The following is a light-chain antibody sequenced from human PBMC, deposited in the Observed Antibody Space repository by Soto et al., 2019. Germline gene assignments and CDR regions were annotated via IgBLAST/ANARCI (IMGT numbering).Light chain of an antibody. J-gene: IGKJ4*01. CDR3: QQYDSSPPT. CDR2: GAS. Sequence: EIVLTQSPGTLSLSPGERATLSCRASQSVSSTYLAWYQQKPGQAPRHLIYGASTMGTGIPDRFSGSGSGTDFALNISRMELEDFEVYYCQQYDSSPPTFGGGTKVEIK. V-gene: IGKV3-20*01. CDR1: QSVSSTY.